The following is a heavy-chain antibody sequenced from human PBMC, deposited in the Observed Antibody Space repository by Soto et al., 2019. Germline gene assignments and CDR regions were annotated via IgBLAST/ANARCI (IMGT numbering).Heavy chain of an antibody. CDR3: AKRDRSNWSYFDY. Sequence: GGSLRLSCAASGFTFSNYAMTWVRQAPGRGLEWVSVITGGGDTAYYADSVKGRFTIPRDNSKNTLYLQMNSLRAEDTALYYCAKRDRSNWSYFDYWGQGTLVTVSS. D-gene: IGHD1-20*01. CDR2: ITGGGDTA. J-gene: IGHJ4*02. V-gene: IGHV3-23*01. CDR1: GFTFSNYA.